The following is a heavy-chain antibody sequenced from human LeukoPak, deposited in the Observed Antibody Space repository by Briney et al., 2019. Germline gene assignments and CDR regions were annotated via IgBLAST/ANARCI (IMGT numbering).Heavy chain of an antibody. V-gene: IGHV3-7*01. CDR2: IKQDGSEK. J-gene: IGHJ4*02. D-gene: IGHD2/OR15-2a*01. CDR3: AREKTPSTVTDY. CDR1: GFNFSSYW. Sequence: PGGSLRLSCAASGFNFSSYWMSWVRQDPGKGMEWVANIKQDGSEKYYVDSVKGRFTISRDNAKNSLYLQMNSLRAEDTAVYLCAREKTPSTVTDYWGQGTLVTVSS.